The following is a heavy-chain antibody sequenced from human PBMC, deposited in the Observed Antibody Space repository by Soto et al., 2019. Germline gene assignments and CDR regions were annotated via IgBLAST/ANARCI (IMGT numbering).Heavy chain of an antibody. CDR2: ISSSSNNI. J-gene: IGHJ5*02. D-gene: IGHD3-16*01. V-gene: IGHV3-21*01. Sequence: PGGSLILSCAASGFSLRSYSMNWVRQAPGKGLEWVSSISSSSNNIYYADSVKGRFTISRDNAKNSLFLQVNSLRDEDTAVYFCARDLHDYVSFRFDPWGQGTLVTVSS. CDR3: ARDLHDYVSFRFDP. CDR1: GFSLRSYS.